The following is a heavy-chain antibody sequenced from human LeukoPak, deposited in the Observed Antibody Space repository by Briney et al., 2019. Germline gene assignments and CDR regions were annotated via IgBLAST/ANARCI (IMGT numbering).Heavy chain of an antibody. Sequence: SETLSLTCAVFDGCFSDYYWSWVRQPPGKGLEWIGEINYSGRTNYYPSLTSRATLSIDTSKNQFSLKLSSVTVADTAVYYCARGVRGSTSWNSYYNYFYLDVRGKGTTVTVSS. D-gene: IGHD1-7*01. CDR1: DGCFSDYY. V-gene: IGHV4-34*01. CDR3: ARGVRGSTSWNSYYNYFYLDV. J-gene: IGHJ6*03. CDR2: INYSGRT.